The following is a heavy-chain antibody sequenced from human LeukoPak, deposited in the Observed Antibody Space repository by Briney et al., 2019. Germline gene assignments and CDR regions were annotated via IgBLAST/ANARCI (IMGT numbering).Heavy chain of an antibody. Sequence: GGSLRLSCAASGFTFISYEVNWVRQAPGKGLEWVSYISSSGSTIYYADSVKGRFTISRDNAKNSLYLQMNSLRAEDTAVYYCARDPPRTSLDYWGQGTLVTVSS. CDR1: GFTFISYE. D-gene: IGHD2-2*01. CDR2: ISSSGSTI. V-gene: IGHV3-48*03. CDR3: ARDPPRTSLDY. J-gene: IGHJ4*02.